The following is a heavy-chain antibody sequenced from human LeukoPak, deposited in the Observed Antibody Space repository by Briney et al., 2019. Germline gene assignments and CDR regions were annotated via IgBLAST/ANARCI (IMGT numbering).Heavy chain of an antibody. Sequence: SETLSLTCAVYGGSFSGYYWSWIRQPPGKGLEWIGEINHSGSTNYNPSLKSRVTISVDTSKNQFSLKLSSVTAADMAVYYCARQRRTYYYDSSGYYSPFDYWGQGTLVTVSS. CDR2: INHSGST. V-gene: IGHV4-34*01. D-gene: IGHD3-22*01. CDR3: ARQRRTYYYDSSGYYSPFDY. CDR1: GGSFSGYY. J-gene: IGHJ4*02.